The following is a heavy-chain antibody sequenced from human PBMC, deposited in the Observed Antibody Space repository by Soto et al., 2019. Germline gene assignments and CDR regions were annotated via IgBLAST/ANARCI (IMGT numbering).Heavy chain of an antibody. V-gene: IGHV3-74*01. CDR1: GFTFTNYW. D-gene: IGHD3-3*01. Sequence: GGSLRLSCAASGFTFTNYWMHWVRQVPGKGLVWVSRIDGVGTGTSYSDSARGRFTISRDNAENTLYLQMNSLRAEDTAVYYCTTVFEHWGQGTPVTVSS. CDR3: TTVFEH. CDR2: IDGVGTGT. J-gene: IGHJ1*01.